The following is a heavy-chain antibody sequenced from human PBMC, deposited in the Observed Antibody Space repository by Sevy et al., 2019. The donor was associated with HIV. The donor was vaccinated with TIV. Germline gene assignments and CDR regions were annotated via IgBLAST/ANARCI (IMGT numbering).Heavy chain of an antibody. V-gene: IGHV3-23*01. J-gene: IGHJ3*02. CDR1: GFTFSSYA. D-gene: IGHD6-19*01. CDR2: ISGSGGST. Sequence: GGSLRLSCAASGFTFSSYAMSWVRQAPGKGLEWVSAISGSGGSTYYADSVKGRFTISRDNSKNTLYLQMNSLRAEDTAVYYCVKVGQQWLVNHADAFDIWGQGTMVTVSS. CDR3: VKVGQQWLVNHADAFDI.